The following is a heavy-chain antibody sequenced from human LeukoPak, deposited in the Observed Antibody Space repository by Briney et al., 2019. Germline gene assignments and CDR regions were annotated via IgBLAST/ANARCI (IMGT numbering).Heavy chain of an antibody. CDR2: INHSGST. CDR3: ARVSPRRYGDY. Sequence: SETLSLTCAVYGGSFSGYYWSWIRQPPGKGLEWIGEINHSGSTNYNPSLKSRVTISVDTSKNQFSLKLSSVTAADTAVYYCARVSPRRYGDYWGQGTLVTVSS. V-gene: IGHV4-34*01. CDR1: GGSFSGYY. D-gene: IGHD1-14*01. J-gene: IGHJ4*02.